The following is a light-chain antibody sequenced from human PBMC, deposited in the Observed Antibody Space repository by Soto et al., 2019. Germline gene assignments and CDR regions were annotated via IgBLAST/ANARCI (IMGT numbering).Light chain of an antibody. CDR3: QKYTRAPFT. CDR2: AAS. Sequence: DSQMTQSPSSLSATVGDRVTITCRASQGIDTYLAWYQQQPGKVPKLLIYAASTLQSGVPSRFSGSGSGTDFTLSISSLQPEDVATYYCQKYTRAPFTFGPGTKVDIK. V-gene: IGKV1-27*01. CDR1: QGIDTY. J-gene: IGKJ3*01.